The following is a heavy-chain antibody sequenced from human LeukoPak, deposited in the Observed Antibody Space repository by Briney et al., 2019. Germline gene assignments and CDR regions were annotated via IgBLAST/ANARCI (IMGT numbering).Heavy chain of an antibody. J-gene: IGHJ3*02. CDR1: GGSISSSSYY. CDR3: ASIRGYYHDAFDI. CDR2: IYYSGST. V-gene: IGHV4-39*01. D-gene: IGHD3-22*01. Sequence: PSETLSLTCTVSGGSISSSSYYWGWIRQPPGKGLEWIGSIYYSGSTYYNPSLKSRVTISVDTSKNQFSLKLSSVTAADTAVYYCASIRGYYHDAFDIWGQGTMVTVSS.